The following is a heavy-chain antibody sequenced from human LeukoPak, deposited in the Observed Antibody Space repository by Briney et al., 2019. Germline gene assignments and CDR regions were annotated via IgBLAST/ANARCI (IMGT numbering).Heavy chain of an antibody. CDR1: GYSFTSYW. CDR2: IYPGDSDT. CDR3: ARSPAYSGSFLKGYYYYYMDV. Sequence: KAGESLKISCKGSGYSFTSYWIGWVRQMPGKGLEWMGIIYPGDSDTRYSPSFQGQVTISTDKSISTAYLQWSSLKASDTAMYYCARSPAYSGSFLKGYYYYYMDVWGKGTTVTVSS. V-gene: IGHV5-51*01. D-gene: IGHD1-26*01. J-gene: IGHJ6*03.